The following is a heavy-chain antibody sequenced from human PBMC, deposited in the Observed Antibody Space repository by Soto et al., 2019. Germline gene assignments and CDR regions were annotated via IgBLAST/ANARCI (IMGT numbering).Heavy chain of an antibody. CDR2: ISGSGGST. CDR1: GFTFSSYA. CDR3: AKVSNGWFGELNFDY. D-gene: IGHD3-10*01. J-gene: IGHJ4*02. Sequence: GGSLRLSCAASGFTFSSYAMSWVRQAPGKGLEWVSAISGSGGSTYYADSVKGRFTISRDNSKNTLYLQMNSLRAEDTAVYYCAKVSNGWFGELNFDYWGQGTLVTVSS. V-gene: IGHV3-23*01.